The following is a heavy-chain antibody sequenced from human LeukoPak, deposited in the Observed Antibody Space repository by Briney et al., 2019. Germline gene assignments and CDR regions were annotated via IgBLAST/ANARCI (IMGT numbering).Heavy chain of an antibody. V-gene: IGHV4-4*02. J-gene: IGHJ5*02. Sequence: SETLSLTCAVSGGSISSSNWWSWVRQPPGKGLEWIGEIYHSGSTNYNPSLKSRVTISVDTSKNQFSLKLSSVTAADTAVYYCARGGTWFGELSHQFAWFDPWGQGTLVTVSS. CDR2: IYHSGST. CDR3: ARGGTWFGELSHQFAWFDP. CDR1: GGSISSSNW. D-gene: IGHD3-10*01.